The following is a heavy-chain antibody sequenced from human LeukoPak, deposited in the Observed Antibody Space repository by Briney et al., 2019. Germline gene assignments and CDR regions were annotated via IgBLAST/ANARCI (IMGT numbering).Heavy chain of an antibody. CDR3: ASDSGSYYNDAFDI. J-gene: IGHJ3*02. V-gene: IGHV3-53*04. CDR1: GFTVSSNY. CDR2: IYSGGSA. D-gene: IGHD3-10*01. Sequence: SGGSLRLSCAASGFTVSSNYMSWVRQAPGKGLEWVSVIYSGGSAYYADSVKGRFTISRHNSKNTLYLQMNSLRAEDTAVYYCASDSGSYYNDAFDIWGQGTMVTVSS.